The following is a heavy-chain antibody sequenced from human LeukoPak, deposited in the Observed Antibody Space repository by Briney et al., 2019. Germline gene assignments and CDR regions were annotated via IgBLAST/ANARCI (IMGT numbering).Heavy chain of an antibody. J-gene: IGHJ6*02. CDR1: GFTVSSNY. D-gene: IGHD6-19*01. Sequence: GGSLRLSCAASGFTVSSNYMSWVRQAPGKGLEWVSVIYRGGSTYYADSVKGRFTISRDNSKNTLYLQMNSLRAEDTAVYYCARGIAVANYYYYGMDVWGQGTTVTVSS. CDR3: ARGIAVANYYYYGMDV. CDR2: IYRGGST. V-gene: IGHV3-66*01.